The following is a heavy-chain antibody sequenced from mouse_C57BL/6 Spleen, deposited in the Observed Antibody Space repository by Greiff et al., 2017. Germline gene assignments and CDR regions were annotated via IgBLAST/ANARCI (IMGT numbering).Heavy chain of an antibody. CDR2: IHPNSGST. J-gene: IGHJ3*01. CDR1: GYTFTSYW. Sequence: LQQPGAELVKPGASVTLSCKASGYTFTSYWMHWVKQRPGQGLEWIGMIHPNSGSTNYNEKFKSKATLTVDKSSSTAYMQLSSLTSEDSAVYYCARPYYSKGFFAYWGQGTLVTVSA. CDR3: ARPYYSKGFFAY. D-gene: IGHD2-5*01. V-gene: IGHV1-64*01.